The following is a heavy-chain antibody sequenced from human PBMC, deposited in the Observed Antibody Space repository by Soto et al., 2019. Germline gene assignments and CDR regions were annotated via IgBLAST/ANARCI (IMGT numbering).Heavy chain of an antibody. J-gene: IGHJ4*02. CDR1: GGSHTSYP. D-gene: IGHD3-16*01. CDR2: IIPIHGTT. CDR3: ARGWGLVS. V-gene: IGHV1-69*01. Sequence: QMEQSGAEVRKPGSSVKVSCKPSGGSHTSYPMAWVRQAPGQGFEWMGGIIPIHGTTEYAQKFQGRVTITADESTNRATLELTGLTSEDTAVYYCARGWGLVSWGQGTLVTVSS.